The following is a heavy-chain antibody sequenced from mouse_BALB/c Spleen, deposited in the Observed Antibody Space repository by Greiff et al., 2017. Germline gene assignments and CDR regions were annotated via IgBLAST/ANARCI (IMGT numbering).Heavy chain of an antibody. J-gene: IGHJ4*01. CDR1: GFTFSSFG. D-gene: IGHD2-3*01. Sequence: DVQLVESGGGLVQPGGSRKLSCAASGFTFSSFGMHWVRQAPEKGLEWVAYISSGSSTIYYADTVKGRFTISRDNPKNTLFLQMTSLRSEDTAMYYCARGWLPYAMDYWGQGTSVTVSS. CDR2: ISSGSSTI. CDR3: ARGWLPYAMDY. V-gene: IGHV5-17*02.